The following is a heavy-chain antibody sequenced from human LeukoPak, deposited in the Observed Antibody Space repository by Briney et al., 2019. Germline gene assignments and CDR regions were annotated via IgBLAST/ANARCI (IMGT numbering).Heavy chain of an antibody. CDR2: IYYSGST. CDR3: AREGRGYCTNGVCSYFDY. D-gene: IGHD2-8*01. CDR1: GGSISSYY. J-gene: IGHJ4*02. Sequence: SETLSLTCTVSGGSISSYYWSWIRQPPGKGLEWIGYIYYSGSTNYNPSLKSRVTISVDTSKNQFSLKLSSVTAADTAVYYCAREGRGYCTNGVCSYFDYWGQGTLVTVSS. V-gene: IGHV4-59*12.